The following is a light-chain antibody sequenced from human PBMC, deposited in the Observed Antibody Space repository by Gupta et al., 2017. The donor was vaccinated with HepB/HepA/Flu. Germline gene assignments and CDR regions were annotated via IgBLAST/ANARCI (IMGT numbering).Light chain of an antibody. J-gene: IGLJ2*01. CDR2: GKN. Sequence: SSELTQDPAVSVALGQTVRTTCQGDSLRSYYASWYQQKPGQAPVLVIYGKNNRPSGIPDRFSGSSSGNTASLTITGAQAEDEADYYCNSRDSSGNHLRVVFGEGTKLTVL. CDR1: SLRSYY. V-gene: IGLV3-19*01. CDR3: NSRDSSGNHLRVV.